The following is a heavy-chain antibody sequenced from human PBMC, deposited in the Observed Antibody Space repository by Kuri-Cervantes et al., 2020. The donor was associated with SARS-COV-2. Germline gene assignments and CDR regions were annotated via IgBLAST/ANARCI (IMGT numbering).Heavy chain of an antibody. Sequence: GGSLRLSCAASGFTFSSYAMSWVRQAPGKGPEWVGRIKSRTDGGTTDYAAPVKGRFTISRDDSKNTLYLQMNSLKTEDTAVYYCTRSWHTYYFDYWGQGTLVTVSS. V-gene: IGHV3-15*01. D-gene: IGHD6-13*01. CDR2: IKSRTDGGTT. CDR3: TRSWHTYYFDY. CDR1: GFTFSSYA. J-gene: IGHJ4*02.